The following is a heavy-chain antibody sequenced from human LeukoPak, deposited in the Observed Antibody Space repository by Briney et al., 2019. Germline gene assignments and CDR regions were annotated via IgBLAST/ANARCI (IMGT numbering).Heavy chain of an antibody. CDR2: IYYSGST. Sequence: PSETLSLTCTVSGGSISSHYWSWIRQPPGKGLEWIGYIYYSGSTYYNPSLKSRVTISVDTSKNQFSLKLSSVTAADTAVYYCARYRCSSTSCYYFIGFDPWGQGTLVTVSS. V-gene: IGHV4-59*11. CDR1: GGSISSHY. CDR3: ARYRCSSTSCYYFIGFDP. D-gene: IGHD2-2*01. J-gene: IGHJ5*02.